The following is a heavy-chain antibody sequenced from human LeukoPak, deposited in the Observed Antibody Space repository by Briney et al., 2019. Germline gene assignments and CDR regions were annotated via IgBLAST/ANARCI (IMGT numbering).Heavy chain of an antibody. V-gene: IGHV4-61*01. CDR1: GGSVSSGSYY. Sequence: KPSETLSLTCTVSGGSVSSGSYYWSWIRQPPGKGLDWIGYIHYSGSTNYSRSLKSRVTISVDTSKNQFSLKLSSVTAADTAVYYCARVPGGGTAANWGQGTMVTVSS. CDR2: IHYSGST. CDR3: ARVPGGGTAAN. D-gene: IGHD1-7*01. J-gene: IGHJ3*01.